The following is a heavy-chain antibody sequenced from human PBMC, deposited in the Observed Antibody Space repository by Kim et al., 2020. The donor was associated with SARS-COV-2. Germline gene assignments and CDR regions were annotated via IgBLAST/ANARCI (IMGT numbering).Heavy chain of an antibody. CDR2: IWYDGSNK. J-gene: IGHJ4*02. CDR1: GFTFSSYG. V-gene: IGHV3-33*01. Sequence: GGSLRLSCAASGFTFSSYGMHWVRQAPGKGLECVAVIWYDGSNKYYADSVKGRFTISRDNSKNTLYLQMNSLRAEDTAVYYCAREGREYYGSGPMSWRHLGPLGYWGQGTLVTVSS. D-gene: IGHD3-10*01. CDR3: AREGREYYGSGPMSWRHLGPLGY.